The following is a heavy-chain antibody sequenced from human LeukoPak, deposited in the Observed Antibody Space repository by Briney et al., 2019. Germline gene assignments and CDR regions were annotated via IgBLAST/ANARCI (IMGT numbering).Heavy chain of an antibody. CDR3: ARLHWESGGIYFYYYMDF. CDR2: MNPNNGNT. D-gene: IGHD3-16*01. Sequence: SVKVSCKASGYTFTSYDINWVRQAPGQGLEWMASMNPNNGNTAYTRKFPGRVTMTSDTSIGTAYLELSALRSEDTAVYYCARLHWESGGIYFYYYMDFWCKGTTVTVSS. J-gene: IGHJ6*03. V-gene: IGHV1-8*01. CDR1: GYTFTSYD.